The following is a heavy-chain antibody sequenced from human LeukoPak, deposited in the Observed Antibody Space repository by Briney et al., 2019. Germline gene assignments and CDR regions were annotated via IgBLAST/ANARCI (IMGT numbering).Heavy chain of an antibody. Sequence: SETLSLTCAVYGGSFSGYYWSWIRQPPGKGLEWIGEINHSGSTNYNPSLKSRVTISVDTSKNQFSLKLSSVTAADTAVYYCAGGFAVTTLRYFDYWGQGTLVTVSS. D-gene: IGHD4-17*01. CDR1: GGSFSGYY. CDR3: AGGFAVTTLRYFDY. V-gene: IGHV4-34*01. J-gene: IGHJ4*02. CDR2: INHSGST.